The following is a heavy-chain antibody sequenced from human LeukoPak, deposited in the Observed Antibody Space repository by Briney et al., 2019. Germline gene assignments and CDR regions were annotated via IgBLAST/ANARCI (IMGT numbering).Heavy chain of an antibody. CDR1: GYTFTSYY. D-gene: IGHD2-2*01. CDR2: INPSGGST. J-gene: IGHJ6*02. V-gene: IGHV1-46*01. Sequence: GASVKVSCKASGYTFTSYYIHWVRQAPGQGLEWMGLINPSGGSTSYAQKFQGRVTMTRDTSTSTVYMELSSLRSEDTAVYYCAGGAGVVPALYYYYYGMDVWGQGTTVTVSS. CDR3: AGGAGVVPALYYYYYGMDV.